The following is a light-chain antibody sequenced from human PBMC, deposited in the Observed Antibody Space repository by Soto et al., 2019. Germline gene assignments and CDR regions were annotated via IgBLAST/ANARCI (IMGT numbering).Light chain of an antibody. CDR2: WAS. V-gene: IGKV4-1*01. J-gene: IGKJ1*01. CDR1: QSVLYSSNNKNY. CDR3: QQYYITPPWT. Sequence: DIVMTQSPDSLAVSLGERATINCKSSQSVLYSSNNKNYLAWYQQKPGQPPTLLIYWASTRESGVPDRFSGSGSGTDFTLTISSLQAEDVAVYYCQQYYITPPWTFGQGTKVEIK.